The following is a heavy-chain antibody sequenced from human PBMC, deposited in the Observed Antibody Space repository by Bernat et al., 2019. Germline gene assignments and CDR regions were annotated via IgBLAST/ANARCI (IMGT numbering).Heavy chain of an antibody. CDR1: GFTFSNAW. V-gene: IGHV3-15*07. J-gene: IGHJ4*02. CDR2: IKSKTDGGTT. D-gene: IGHD3-10*01. CDR3: TTVEKWELLWFGELLGVDY. Sequence: EVQLVESGGGLVKPGGSLRLSCAASGFTFSNAWMNWVRQAPGKGLECVGRIKSKTDGGTTDYAAPVKGRFTISRDDSKNTLYLQMNSLKTEDTAVYYCTTVEKWELLWFGELLGVDYWGQGTLVTVSS.